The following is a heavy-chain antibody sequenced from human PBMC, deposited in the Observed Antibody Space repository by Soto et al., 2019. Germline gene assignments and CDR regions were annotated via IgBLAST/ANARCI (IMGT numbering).Heavy chain of an antibody. J-gene: IGHJ6*02. V-gene: IGHV3-30*03. CDR1: GFTFSSYG. D-gene: IGHD6-19*01. Sequence: QVQLVESGGGVVQPGRSLRLSCAASGFTFSSYGMHWVRQAPGKGLEWVAAISYDESNKYYADSVKGRFTISRDNSKNTLYLQMNSLRAEDTAVYYCARDVVVAGKDYGMDVWGQGTTVTVSS. CDR3: ARDVVVAGKDYGMDV. CDR2: ISYDESNK.